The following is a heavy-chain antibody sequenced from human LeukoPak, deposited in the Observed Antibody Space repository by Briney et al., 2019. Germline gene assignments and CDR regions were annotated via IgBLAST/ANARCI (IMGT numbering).Heavy chain of an antibody. CDR1: GFTFSSYW. J-gene: IGHJ5*02. D-gene: IGHD3-3*01. V-gene: IGHV3-7*04. CDR2: IKQDGSEK. CDR3: ARGRGYDFWSGYRDNWFDP. Sequence: PGGSLRLSCAASGFTFSSYWMSWVRQAPGKGLEWVANIKQDGSEKYYVDSVKGRFTISRDNAKNSLYLQMNSLRAEDTAVYYCARGRGYDFWSGYRDNWFDPWGQGNLVTVSS.